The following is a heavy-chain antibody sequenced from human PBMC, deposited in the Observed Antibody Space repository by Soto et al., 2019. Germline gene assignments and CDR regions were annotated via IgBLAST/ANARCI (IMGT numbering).Heavy chain of an antibody. V-gene: IGHV3-73*01. J-gene: IGHJ3*02. CDR2: IRSKANSYAT. Sequence: PGGSLRLSCAASGFTFSGSAMHWVRQASGKGLEWVGRIRSKANSYATAYAASVKGRFTISRDDSKNTAYLQMNSLKTEDTAVYYCSLLHISNDAFDIWGQGTMGTVSS. CDR3: SLLHISNDAFDI. D-gene: IGHD2-15*01. CDR1: GFTFSGSA.